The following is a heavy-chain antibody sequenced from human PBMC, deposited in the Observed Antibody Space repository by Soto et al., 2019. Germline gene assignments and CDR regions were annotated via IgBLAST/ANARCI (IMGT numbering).Heavy chain of an antibody. D-gene: IGHD6-19*01. CDR2: FTSDTKTI. CDR3: ARSVEGHFDY. CDR1: GFRFSIYS. V-gene: IGHV3-48*02. Sequence: EVRLVESGGALVQRGGSLTLSCAASGFRFSIYSMNWVRQAPGKGLEWSAYFTSDTKTIKYAESVKGRFTISRDNAKNSVYLQMNNLSDEDTAVYYCARSVEGHFDYWGQGTVVTVSS. J-gene: IGHJ4*02.